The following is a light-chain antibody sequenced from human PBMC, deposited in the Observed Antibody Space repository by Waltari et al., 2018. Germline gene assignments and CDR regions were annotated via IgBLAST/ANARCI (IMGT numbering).Light chain of an antibody. V-gene: IGKV1-5*01. CDR2: DAS. CDR3: QQYNTYSYT. CDR1: QSISSW. Sequence: DIQMTQSPSTLSPSVGDRVTITCRATQSISSWLAWYQQKPGKAPKLLIYDASSLESGVPSRFSGSGSGTEFTLTISSLQPDDFATYYCQQYNTYSYTFGQGTKLEIK. J-gene: IGKJ2*01.